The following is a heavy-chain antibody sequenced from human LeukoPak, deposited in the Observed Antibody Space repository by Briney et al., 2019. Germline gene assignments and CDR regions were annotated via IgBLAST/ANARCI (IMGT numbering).Heavy chain of an antibody. V-gene: IGHV4-4*09. CDR2: IYTSGST. CDR1: GGSISSYY. Sequence: SETLSLTCTVSGGSISSYYWSWIRQPPGKGLEWIGYIYTSGSTNYNPSLKSRVTISVDTSKNQFSLKLSSVTAADTAVYYCASSIVETPVEMATSPFDYWGRGTLVAVSS. J-gene: IGHJ4*02. CDR3: ASSIVETPVEMATSPFDY. D-gene: IGHD5-24*01.